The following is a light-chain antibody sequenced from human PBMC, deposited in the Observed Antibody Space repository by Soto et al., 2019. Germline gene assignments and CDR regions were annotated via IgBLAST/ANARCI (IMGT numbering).Light chain of an antibody. CDR1: QSISSSY. V-gene: IGKV3-20*01. CDR2: GAS. CDR3: QHYGGSPLYT. Sequence: VLTQSPGTLSLSPGERASLSCRASQSISSSYLAWYQKKPGQAPRLLIYGASSRAPGIPERFSGSGSGTEFTLTIRRLECEDFAVYYCQHYGGSPLYTFGQGTKLEIK. J-gene: IGKJ2*01.